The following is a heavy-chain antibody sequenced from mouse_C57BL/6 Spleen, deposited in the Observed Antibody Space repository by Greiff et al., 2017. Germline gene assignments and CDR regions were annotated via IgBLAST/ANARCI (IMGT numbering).Heavy chain of an antibody. V-gene: IGHV5-4*03. J-gene: IGHJ2*01. Sequence: EVKLQESGGGLVKPGGSLKLSCAASGFTFSSYAMSWVRQTPEKRLEWVATISDGGSYTYYPDNVKGRFTISRDNAKNNLYLQMSHLKSEDTAMYYCARGTYYSNYFDYWGQGTTLTVSS. D-gene: IGHD2-5*01. CDR2: ISDGGSYT. CDR1: GFTFSSYA. CDR3: ARGTYYSNYFDY.